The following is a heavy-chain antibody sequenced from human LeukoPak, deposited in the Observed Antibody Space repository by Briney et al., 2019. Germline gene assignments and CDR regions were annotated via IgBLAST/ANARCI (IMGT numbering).Heavy chain of an antibody. CDR2: INPNSGGT. Sequence: ASVKVSCKASGYTFTGYYMHWVRQAPGQGLEWMGWINPNSGGTNYAQKFQGRVTMTRDTSISTAYMELSRLRSDDTAVYYCARDVDSSGYADYWGQGTLVTVSS. CDR1: GYTFTGYY. D-gene: IGHD3-22*01. J-gene: IGHJ4*02. CDR3: ARDVDSSGYADY. V-gene: IGHV1-2*02.